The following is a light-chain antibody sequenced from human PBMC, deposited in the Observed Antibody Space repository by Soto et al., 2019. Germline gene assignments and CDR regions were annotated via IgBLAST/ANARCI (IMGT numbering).Light chain of an antibody. CDR1: SSNIGSNT. Sequence: QSVLTQPPSGSGTPGQRVTISCSGSSSNIGSNTVNWYQQLPGTAPKLLIFSNNQRPSGVPDRFSGSKSGTSASLAISGLRSEDEGEYYCATRDDSLNGPHVVFGGGTKVTVL. V-gene: IGLV1-44*01. J-gene: IGLJ2*01. CDR2: SNN. CDR3: ATRDDSLNGPHVV.